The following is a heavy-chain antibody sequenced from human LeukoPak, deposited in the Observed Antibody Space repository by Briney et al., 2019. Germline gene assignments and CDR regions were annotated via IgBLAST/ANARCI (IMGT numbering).Heavy chain of an antibody. J-gene: IGHJ5*02. V-gene: IGHV4-4*09. CDR1: GGSISSYY. D-gene: IGHD2-15*01. CDR3: ARLVPVVAATRQDWFDP. Sequence: SETLSLTCTVSGGSISSYYWSWIRQPPGKGLEWVGYIYTSGSTNYNPSLKSRVTISVDASKNQFSLKLSSVTAADTAVYYCARLVPVVAATRQDWFDPWGQGTLVTVSS. CDR2: IYTSGST.